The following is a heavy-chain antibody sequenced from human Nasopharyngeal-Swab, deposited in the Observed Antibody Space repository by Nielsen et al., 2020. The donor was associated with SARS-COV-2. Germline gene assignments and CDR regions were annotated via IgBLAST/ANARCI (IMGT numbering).Heavy chain of an antibody. CDR3: ARGGLGVYDSSGYYYLTY. J-gene: IGHJ4*02. V-gene: IGHV1-69*01. D-gene: IGHD3-22*01. CDR2: IIPIFGTA. Sequence: WVRQAPGQGLEWMGGIIPIFGTANYAQKFQGRVTITADESTSTAYMELSSLRSEDTAVYYCARGGLGVYDSSGYYYLTYWGQGTLVTVSS.